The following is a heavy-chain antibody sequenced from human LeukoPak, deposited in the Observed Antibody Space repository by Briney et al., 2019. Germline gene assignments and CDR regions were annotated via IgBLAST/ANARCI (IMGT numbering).Heavy chain of an antibody. V-gene: IGHV3-72*01. D-gene: IGHD2-2*01. CDR3: APGGDYCSTTSCPS. Sequence: GGSLRLSCAASGFTFSDHYIDWVRQAPGKGLEWVGRSRNKANSYTTEYAASVKGRFTISRDDSKNSLYLQMNSLKTEDTAVYYCAPGGDYCSTTSCPSWGQGTMVTVSS. J-gene: IGHJ3*01. CDR2: SRNKANSYTT. CDR1: GFTFSDHY.